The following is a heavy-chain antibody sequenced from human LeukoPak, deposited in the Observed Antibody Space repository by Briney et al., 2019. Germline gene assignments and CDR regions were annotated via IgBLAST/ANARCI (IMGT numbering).Heavy chain of an antibody. V-gene: IGHV4-39*01. CDR1: GDSISTTLHY. CDR2: IIHSGTT. J-gene: IGHJ4*02. CDR3: ARLNTRRYFDY. Sequence: SETLSLTCSVSGDSISTTLHYWGWIRQPPGKGLEWAGSIIHSGTTYYNPSLQSRVTISTDTSKNQFSLKLSSVTAADTAVYYCARLNTRRYFDYWGQGTLVTVSS.